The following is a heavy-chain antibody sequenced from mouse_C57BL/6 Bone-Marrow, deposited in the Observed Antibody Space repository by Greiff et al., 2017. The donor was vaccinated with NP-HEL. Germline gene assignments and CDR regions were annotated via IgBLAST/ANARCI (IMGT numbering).Heavy chain of an antibody. Sequence: QVQLQQPGAELVMPGASVKLSCKASGYTFTSYWMHWVKQRPGQGLEWIGEINPSDSSTNYTQKFKGKSTLTVDKSSSTAYMQLSSLTSEDSAVYYCAKGVAMDYWGQGTSVTVSS. V-gene: IGHV1-69*01. CDR2: INPSDSST. CDR3: AKGVAMDY. CDR1: GYTFTSYW. J-gene: IGHJ4*01.